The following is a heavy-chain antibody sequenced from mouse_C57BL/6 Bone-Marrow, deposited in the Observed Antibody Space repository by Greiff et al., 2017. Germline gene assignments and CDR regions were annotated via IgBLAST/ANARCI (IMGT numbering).Heavy chain of an antibody. CDR3: TRRGYDYDGRSWFAY. Sequence: VQLQQSGTVLARPGASVKMSCKTSGYTFTSYWMHWVKQRPGQGLEWIGAIYPGNSDTSYNQKFKGKAKLTAVKSASTAYMELSSLTNEDSAVYYSTRRGYDYDGRSWFAYWGQGTMVTVSA. V-gene: IGHV1-5*01. CDR1: GYTFTSYW. D-gene: IGHD2-4*01. CDR2: IYPGNSDT. J-gene: IGHJ3*01.